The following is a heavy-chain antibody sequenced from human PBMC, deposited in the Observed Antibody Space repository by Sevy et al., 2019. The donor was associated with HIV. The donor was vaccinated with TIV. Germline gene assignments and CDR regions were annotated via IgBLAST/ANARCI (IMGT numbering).Heavy chain of an antibody. V-gene: IGHV1-18*01. J-gene: IGHJ4*02. CDR2: ISAYNGNT. CDR3: AKLRDYDRGGAFDY. Sequence: ASVKVSCKASGYTFTSYGISWVRQAPGQGLEWMGWISAYNGNTNYAQKLQSRVTMTTDTSTSTAYMELRSLRSDDTAVYYCAKLRDYDRGGAFDYWGQGTLVTVSS. CDR1: GYTFTSYG. D-gene: IGHD3-22*01.